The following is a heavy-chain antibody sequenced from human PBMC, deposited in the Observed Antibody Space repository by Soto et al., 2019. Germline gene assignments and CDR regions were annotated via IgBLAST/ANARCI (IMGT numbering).Heavy chain of an antibody. V-gene: IGHV3-33*06. D-gene: IGHD6-6*01. CDR1: GFTFQTYA. J-gene: IGHJ5*02. CDR2: IWYDGTNE. CDR3: AKEGINSPSSRGWLAP. Sequence: QVQLVESGGGVVQPGRSLRLSCAASGFTFQTYAMHWVRQAPGKGLEWVALIWYDGTNEKYADSVRGRFTISGDNSKDTLYLQMNSLRGEDTAVYFCAKEGINSPSSRGWLAPWGQGTLVTVSS.